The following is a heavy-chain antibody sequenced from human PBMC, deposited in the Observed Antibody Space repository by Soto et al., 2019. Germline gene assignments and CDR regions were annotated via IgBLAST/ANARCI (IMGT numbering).Heavy chain of an antibody. D-gene: IGHD3-3*01. CDR3: ARGGAPTIFGVVIIEGWFDP. CDR2: IYYSGST. V-gene: IGHV4-30-4*01. Sequence: SETLSLTCTVSGGSISSGDYYWSWIRQPPGKGLEWIGYIYYSGSTYYNPSLKSRVTISVDTSKNQFSLKLSSVTAADTAVYYCARGGAPTIFGVVIIEGWFDPWGQGTLVTVSS. J-gene: IGHJ5*02. CDR1: GGSISSGDYY.